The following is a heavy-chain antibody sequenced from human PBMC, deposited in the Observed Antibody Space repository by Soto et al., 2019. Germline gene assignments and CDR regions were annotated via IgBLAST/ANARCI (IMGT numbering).Heavy chain of an antibody. J-gene: IGHJ4*02. Sequence: GESLKISCNGSGNSLTSYCLGWVRQMPGKGLEWMRIIYPGDSDTRYCPSFQGQVTSSADKYISSAYLQWSSLKASDTATYYCATTNSGGDCRVGYWGQGTLVTVSS. V-gene: IGHV5-51*01. CDR3: ATTNSGGDCRVGY. CDR1: GNSLTSYC. CDR2: IYPGDSDT. D-gene: IGHD2-21*02.